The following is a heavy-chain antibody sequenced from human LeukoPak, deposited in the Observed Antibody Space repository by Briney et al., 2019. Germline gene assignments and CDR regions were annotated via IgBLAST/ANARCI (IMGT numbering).Heavy chain of an antibody. CDR1: GFTVSSNY. D-gene: IGHD4-11*01. J-gene: IGHJ5*02. CDR3: ARAIYSNYGPFDP. V-gene: IGHV3-66*02. CDR2: IYSGGST. Sequence: GGSLRLSCAASGFTVSSNYMSWVRQAPGKGLEWVSVIYSGGSTYYADSVKGRFTISRDNSKNTLYLQMNSPRAEDTAVYYCARAIYSNYGPFDPWGQGTLVTVSS.